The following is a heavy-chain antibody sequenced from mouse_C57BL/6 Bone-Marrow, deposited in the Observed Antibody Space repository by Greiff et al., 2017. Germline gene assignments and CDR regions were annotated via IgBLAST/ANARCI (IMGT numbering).Heavy chain of an antibody. V-gene: IGHV5-2*01. Sequence: DVMLVESGGGLVQPGESLKLSCESNEYEFPSHDMSWVRKTPEKRLELVAALNSDGGSTYYPDTLERRFIIARDNTKKTLYLQMRSLRSEDTALYYCARQMMVTTNYYAMDYWGQGTSVTVSS. CDR3: ARQMMVTTNYYAMDY. J-gene: IGHJ4*01. CDR1: EYEFPSHD. CDR2: LNSDGGST. D-gene: IGHD2-3*01.